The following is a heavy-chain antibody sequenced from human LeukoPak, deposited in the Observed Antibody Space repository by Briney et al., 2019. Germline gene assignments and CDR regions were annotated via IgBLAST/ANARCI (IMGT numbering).Heavy chain of an antibody. D-gene: IGHD1-20*01. J-gene: IGHJ4*02. Sequence: TSETLSLTCAVSGGSISSGGYSWSWIRQPPGKGLEWIGYIYHSGSTYYNPSLKSRVTISVDRSKNQFSLKLSSVTAADTAVYYCARGGDADNWNDPPLTFDYWGQGTLVTVSS. CDR1: GGSISSGGYS. CDR3: ARGGDADNWNDPPLTFDY. V-gene: IGHV4-30-2*01. CDR2: IYHSGST.